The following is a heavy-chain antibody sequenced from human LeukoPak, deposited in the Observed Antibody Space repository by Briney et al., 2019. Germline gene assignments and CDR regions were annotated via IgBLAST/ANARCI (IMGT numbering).Heavy chain of an antibody. CDR3: ARATEDWYFDL. CDR1: GYSITSAYY. CDR2: FFLKGST. J-gene: IGHJ2*01. Sequence: SETLSLTCTVSGYSITSAYYWGWIRQPPGKGLEWIGSFFLKGSTYYNPSLKSRVTISVDTSKNQFSLKLSSVTAADTAVYYCARATEDWYFDLWGRGTLVTVSS. V-gene: IGHV4-38-2*02.